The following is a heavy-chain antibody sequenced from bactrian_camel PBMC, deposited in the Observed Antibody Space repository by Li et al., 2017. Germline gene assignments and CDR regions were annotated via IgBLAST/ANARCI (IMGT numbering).Heavy chain of an antibody. CDR3: AAARYCDSRRLLERYRYTY. CDR1: GFTASNYC. Sequence: QVQLVESGGGSVQAGGSLRLSCAASGFTASNYCMGWFRQAPGKEREGVAGIDSAGNTIYADSVKGRFTISRDNAKNTLYLQMNSLKPEDTAMYYCAAARYCDSRRLLERYRYTYWGQGTQVTVS. D-gene: IGHD1*01. V-gene: IGHV3S55*01. J-gene: IGHJ4*01. CDR2: IDSAGNT.